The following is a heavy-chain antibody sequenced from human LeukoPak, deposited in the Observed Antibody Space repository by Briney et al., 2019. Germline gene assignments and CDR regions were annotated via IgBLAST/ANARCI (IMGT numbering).Heavy chain of an antibody. Sequence: ASVKVSCKASGGTFGSYAISWVRQAPGQGLEWMGGIIPIFGTANYAQKFQGRVTITADESTSTAYMELSSLRSEDTAVYYCARTYVQLERYLNWFDPWGQGTLVTVSS. J-gene: IGHJ5*02. V-gene: IGHV1-69*13. CDR1: GGTFGSYA. D-gene: IGHD1-1*01. CDR3: ARTYVQLERYLNWFDP. CDR2: IIPIFGTA.